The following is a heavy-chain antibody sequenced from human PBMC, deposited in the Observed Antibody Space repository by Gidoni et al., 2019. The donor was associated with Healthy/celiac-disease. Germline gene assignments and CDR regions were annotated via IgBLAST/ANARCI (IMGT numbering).Heavy chain of an antibody. J-gene: IGHJ4*02. Sequence: QVQLVQSGAEVKKPGASVKVSCKASGYPFTSSYMHWVRQAPGQGLEWMGIINPSGGSTSYAQKFQGRVTMTRDTSTSTVYMELSSLRSEDTAVYYCAEGGSSIAVAGHNAYFDYWGQGTLVTVSS. CDR1: GYPFTSSY. V-gene: IGHV1-46*01. CDR3: AEGGSSIAVAGHNAYFDY. CDR2: INPSGGST. D-gene: IGHD6-19*01.